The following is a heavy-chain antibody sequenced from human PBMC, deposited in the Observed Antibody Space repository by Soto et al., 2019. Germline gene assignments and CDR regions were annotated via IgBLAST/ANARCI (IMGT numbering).Heavy chain of an antibody. J-gene: IGHJ1*01. V-gene: IGHV3-30*18. Sequence: QVQLVESGGGVVQPGRSLRLSCAASGFTFSSYGMHWVRQAPGKGLEWVAVISYDGSNKYYADSVKGRFTISRDNSKNTLCLQMKSLRAEDTAVYYCAKIGLEVGAGEYFQHWGQGTLVTVSS. CDR2: ISYDGSNK. CDR3: AKIGLEVGAGEYFQH. CDR1: GFTFSSYG. D-gene: IGHD1-26*01.